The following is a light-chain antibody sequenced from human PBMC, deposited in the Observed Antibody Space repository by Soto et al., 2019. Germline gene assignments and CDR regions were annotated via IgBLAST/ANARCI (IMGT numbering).Light chain of an antibody. CDR3: SSYPSTTLV. V-gene: IGLV2-14*01. CDR2: EVS. CDR1: SSDVGGYDF. Sequence: QPASVSGSPGQSITISCTGTSSDVGGYDFVSWYQHHPGKVPKLMIFEVSKRPSGVSNRFSGSKSGNTASLTISGLQAEDEADYYCSSYPSTTLVFGGGTKLTVL. J-gene: IGLJ2*01.